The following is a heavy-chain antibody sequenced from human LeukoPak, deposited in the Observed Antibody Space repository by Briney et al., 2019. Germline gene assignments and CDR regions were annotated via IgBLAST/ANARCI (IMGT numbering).Heavy chain of an antibody. V-gene: IGHV3-20*04. CDR1: GFTFSSYV. CDR3: ARDVNYYDSSGYYSSFDY. D-gene: IGHD3-22*01. J-gene: IGHJ4*02. Sequence: GGSLRLSCAASGFTFSSYVMSWVRQAPGKGLEWVSGINWNGGGTSYADSVKGRFTISRDNAKNSLSLQMDSLRAEDTALYYCARDVNYYDSSGYYSSFDYWGQGTLVTVSS. CDR2: INWNGGGT.